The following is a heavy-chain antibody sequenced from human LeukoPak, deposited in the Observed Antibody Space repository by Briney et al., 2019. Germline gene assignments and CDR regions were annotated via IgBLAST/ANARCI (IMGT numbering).Heavy chain of an antibody. Sequence: GGSLRLSCAASGFTFSTYPMNWVRQAPGKGLEWISHIRGSGTTDYADSVKGRFTISRDNAKNSLYLQLSSLRAEDTAVYYCARDYDYGFDNWGQGTLVTVSS. V-gene: IGHV3-69-1*01. CDR2: IRGSGTT. CDR3: ARDYDYGFDN. D-gene: IGHD4-17*01. CDR1: GFTFSTYP. J-gene: IGHJ4*02.